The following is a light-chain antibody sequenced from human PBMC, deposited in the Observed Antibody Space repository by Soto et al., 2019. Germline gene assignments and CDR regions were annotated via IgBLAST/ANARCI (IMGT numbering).Light chain of an antibody. Sequence: DIQMTQSPSSLSASVGDRVTIICRASPTISNYLNWYQQKPGKAPKVLIYGATRLQSGVPSRFSGSGVGTDFTLTISSLQPEDFATYYCQQYSAYPYTFGQGTKLEIK. V-gene: IGKV1-39*01. CDR2: GAT. CDR1: PTISNY. J-gene: IGKJ2*01. CDR3: QQYSAYPYT.